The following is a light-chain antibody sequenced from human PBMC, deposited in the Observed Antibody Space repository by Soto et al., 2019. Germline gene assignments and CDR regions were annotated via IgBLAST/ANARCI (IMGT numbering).Light chain of an antibody. J-gene: IGKJ1*01. CDR3: QQYYSYPLWT. CDR2: AAS. CDR1: QGISSY. V-gene: IGKV1-8*01. Sequence: AIRMTQSPSSFSASTGDRVTITCRASQGISSYLAWYQQKPGKAPKLLIYAASTFQSGVPSRFSGSGSGTDFTLTISCLQSEDFATYYCQQYYSYPLWTFGQGTKVEIK.